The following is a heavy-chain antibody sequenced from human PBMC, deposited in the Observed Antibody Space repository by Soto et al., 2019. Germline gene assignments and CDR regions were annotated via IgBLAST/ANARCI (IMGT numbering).Heavy chain of an antibody. CDR2: INPNSGGT. CDR1: GYTFTGYY. CDR3: ARGERYDILTVAHDY. V-gene: IGHV1-2*02. D-gene: IGHD3-9*01. J-gene: IGHJ4*02. Sequence: ASVKVSCKASGYTFTGYYMHWVRQAPGQGLEWMGWINPNSGGTNYAQKFQGRVTMTRDTSISTAYMELSRLRSDDTAVYYCARGERYDILTVAHDYWGQGNLVTVSS.